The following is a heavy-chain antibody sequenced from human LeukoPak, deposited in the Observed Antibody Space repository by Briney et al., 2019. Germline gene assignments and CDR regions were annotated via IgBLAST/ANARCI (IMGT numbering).Heavy chain of an antibody. Sequence: SVRVSCKASGGTFSSYAISWVRQAPGQGLEWMGRVIPILGIANYAQKFQGRVTITADKSTSTAYMELSSLRSEDTAVYYCARDQWAVGVIAVAGTGWGQGTLVTVSS. D-gene: IGHD6-19*01. CDR1: GGTFSSYA. V-gene: IGHV1-69*04. J-gene: IGHJ4*02. CDR2: VIPILGIA. CDR3: ARDQWAVGVIAVAGTG.